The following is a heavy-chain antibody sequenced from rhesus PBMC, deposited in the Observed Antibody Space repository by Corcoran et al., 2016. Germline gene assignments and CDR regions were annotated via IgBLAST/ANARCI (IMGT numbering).Heavy chain of an antibody. D-gene: IGHD6-25*01. J-gene: IGHJ4*01. CDR1: GGSITSNY. Sequence: QVQLQESGPGLVKPSETLSLTCAVSGGSITSNYWSWIRQPPGKGLGWIGRISGSGASTAYNPPLKSRVNISTDTSKNQFSRKLSSVTAADTAVYYGARKGAAAAEFDYWGQGVLVTVSS. CDR2: ISGSGAST. V-gene: IGHV4-173*01. CDR3: ARKGAAAAEFDY.